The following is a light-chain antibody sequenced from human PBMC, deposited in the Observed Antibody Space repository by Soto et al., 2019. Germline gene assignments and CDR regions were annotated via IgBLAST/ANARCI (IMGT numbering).Light chain of an antibody. V-gene: IGKV3-20*01. CDR3: QQYGSSPFT. J-gene: IGKJ3*01. CDR2: GAS. Sequence: IVLTQSPRTLSLSPGERATLSCRASQSVSSSYLAWYQQKPGQAPRLLIYGASSRATGIPDRFSGSGSGTDFTLTISRLEPEDFAVYYCQQYGSSPFTFGPGTKVDI. CDR1: QSVSSSY.